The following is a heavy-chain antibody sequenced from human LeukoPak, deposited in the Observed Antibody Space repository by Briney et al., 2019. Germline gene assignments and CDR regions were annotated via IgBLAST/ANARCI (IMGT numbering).Heavy chain of an antibody. Sequence: SETLSLTCTVSGGSVSSGTYYWSWIRQPPGKGLEWIGYIYYSGSTNYNPSLKSRVTISADTSKNQFSLKLSSVIAADTAVYYCARVYYDSSGYNFDYWGQGTLVTVSS. V-gene: IGHV4-61*01. J-gene: IGHJ4*02. CDR1: GGSVSSGTYY. CDR2: IYYSGST. D-gene: IGHD3-22*01. CDR3: ARVYYDSSGYNFDY.